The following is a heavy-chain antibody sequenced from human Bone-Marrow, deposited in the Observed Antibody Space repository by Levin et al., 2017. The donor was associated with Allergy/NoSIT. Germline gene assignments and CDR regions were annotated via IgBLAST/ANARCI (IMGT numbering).Heavy chain of an antibody. CDR2: IYYSGST. Sequence: GSLRLSCTVSGGSISSYYWSWIRQPPGKGLEWIGYIYYSGSTNYNPSLKSRVTISVDTSKNQFSLKLSSVTAADTAVYYCARGAGKADYWGQGTLVTVSS. CDR3: ARGAGKADY. J-gene: IGHJ4*02. V-gene: IGHV4-59*01. CDR1: GGSISSYY.